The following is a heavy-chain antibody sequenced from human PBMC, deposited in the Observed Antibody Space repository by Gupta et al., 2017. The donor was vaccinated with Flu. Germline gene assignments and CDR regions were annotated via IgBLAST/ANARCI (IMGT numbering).Heavy chain of an antibody. D-gene: IGHD6-19*01. CDR3: ARHYSSGWYPLDY. J-gene: IGHJ4*02. CDR1: GFTFSSYG. Sequence: QVQLVESGGGVVQPGRSLRLSCAASGFTFSSYGMHWVRQAPGKGLEWVAVIWYDGSNKYYADSVKGRFTISRDNSKNTLYLQMNSLRAEDTAVYYCARHYSSGWYPLDYWGQGTLVTVSS. V-gene: IGHV3-33*01. CDR2: IWYDGSNK.